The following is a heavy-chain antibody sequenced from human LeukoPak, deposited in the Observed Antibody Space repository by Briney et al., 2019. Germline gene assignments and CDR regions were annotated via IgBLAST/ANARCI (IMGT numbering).Heavy chain of an antibody. CDR3: AGGGHYYDSSGLFDY. V-gene: IGHV1-69*05. D-gene: IGHD3-22*01. Sequence: SVKVSCKASGGTFSSYAISWVRQAPGQGLEWMGRIIPIFGTANYAQKFQGRVTITTDESTSTAYMELSSLRSEDTAVYSCAGGGHYYDSSGLFDYWGQGTLVTVSS. CDR1: GGTFSSYA. CDR2: IIPIFGTA. J-gene: IGHJ4*02.